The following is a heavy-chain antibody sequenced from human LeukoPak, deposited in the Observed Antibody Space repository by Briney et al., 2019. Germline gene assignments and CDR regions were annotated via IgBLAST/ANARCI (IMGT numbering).Heavy chain of an antibody. J-gene: IGHJ5*02. Sequence: RASETLSLTCTVSGRSISSYYWSWIRQPPGKGLEWIGYIYTSGSTNYNPSLKSRVTISVDTSKNQFSLKLSSVTAADTAVYYCARLFYDSSGYYATFDPWGQGTLVTVSS. CDR2: IYTSGST. CDR3: ARLFYDSSGYYATFDP. V-gene: IGHV4-4*09. CDR1: GRSISSYY. D-gene: IGHD3-22*01.